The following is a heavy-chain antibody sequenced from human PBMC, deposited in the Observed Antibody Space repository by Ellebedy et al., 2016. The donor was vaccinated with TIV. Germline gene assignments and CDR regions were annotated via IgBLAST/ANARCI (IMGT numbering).Heavy chain of an antibody. D-gene: IGHD2-2*02. J-gene: IGHJ4*02. CDR3: ARDEPAAISPPTLFDY. V-gene: IGHV1-2*02. CDR2: INPNSGGT. CDR1: GYTFTGYY. Sequence: ASVKVSCXASGYTFTGYYMHWVRQAPGQGLEWMGWINPNSGGTNYAQKFQGRVTMTRDTSISTAYMELSRLRSDDTAVYYCARDEPAAISPPTLFDYWGQGTLVTVSS.